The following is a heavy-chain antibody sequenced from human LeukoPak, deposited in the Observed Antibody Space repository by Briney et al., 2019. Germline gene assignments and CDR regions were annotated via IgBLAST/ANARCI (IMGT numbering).Heavy chain of an antibody. V-gene: IGHV4-59*12. J-gene: IGHJ6*03. CDR2: ISYSGST. Sequence: SETLSLTCTVSGGSINNYYWSWIRQSPGKGLEWIGYISYSGSTDYNPSLKSRVTISVDTSRNQFSLRLSSVTAADTAVYYCARDYGDYGGYYYYFYMDVWGRGTAATVSS. CDR3: ARDYGDYGGYYYYFYMDV. D-gene: IGHD4-17*01. CDR1: GGSINNYY.